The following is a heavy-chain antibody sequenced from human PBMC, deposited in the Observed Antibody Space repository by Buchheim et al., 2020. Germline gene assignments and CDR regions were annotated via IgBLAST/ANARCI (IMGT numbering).Heavy chain of an antibody. CDR1: GFSFSTYD. V-gene: IGHV3-30*18. CDR3: AKMYGNNYADDGMDV. J-gene: IGHJ6*02. D-gene: IGHD4-11*01. Sequence: QVQLVESGGGVVQPGRSLRLSCAASGFSFSTYDMPWVRQAPGKGLEWVALISYDGRDKYYADAVKGRLTISRDNSKNTLYLQMNSLRAEDTAVYYCAKMYGNNYADDGMDVWGQGT. CDR2: ISYDGRDK.